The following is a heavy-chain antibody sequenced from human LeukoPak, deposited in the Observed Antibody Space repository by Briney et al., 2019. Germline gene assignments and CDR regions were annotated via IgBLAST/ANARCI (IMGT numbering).Heavy chain of an antibody. V-gene: IGHV3-53*01. J-gene: IGHJ4*02. D-gene: IGHD6-19*01. Sequence: GGSLRLSCAASGFTVSSNFMSWVRQAPGKGLEWVSVIYGGDSTYYADSVKGRFTISRDTSKNTLYLQMNSLRAEDTAVYYCASWPGGWYGEDSWGQGTLVTVSS. CDR2: IYGGDST. CDR1: GFTVSSNF. CDR3: ASWPGGWYGEDS.